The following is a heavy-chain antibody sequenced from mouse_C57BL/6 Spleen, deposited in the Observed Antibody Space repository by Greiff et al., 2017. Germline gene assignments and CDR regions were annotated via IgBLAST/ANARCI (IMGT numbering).Heavy chain of an antibody. D-gene: IGHD1-1*01. CDR1: GFTFSSYA. Sequence: EVKVVESGGGLVKPGGSLKLSCAASGFTFSSYAMSWVRQTPEKRLEWVATISDGGSYTYYPDNVKGRFTISRDNAKNNLYLQMSHLKSEDTAMYYCAREDYYGSSYYFDYWGQGTTLTVSS. CDR2: ISDGGSYT. J-gene: IGHJ2*01. V-gene: IGHV5-4*03. CDR3: AREDYYGSSYYFDY.